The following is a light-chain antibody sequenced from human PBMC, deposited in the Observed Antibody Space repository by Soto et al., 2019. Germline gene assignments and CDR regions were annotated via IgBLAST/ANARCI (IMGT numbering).Light chain of an antibody. CDR3: QQYGSLIT. CDR2: DAS. V-gene: IGKV3-20*01. Sequence: EIVLTQSPGTLSLSPGERAPLSCRASQSVSSSYLAWYQQKPGQAPRLLIYDASSRATGIPDRFSGSGSGTDFTLTISRLEPEDFAVYFCQQYGSLITFGQGTRLEIK. J-gene: IGKJ5*01. CDR1: QSVSSSY.